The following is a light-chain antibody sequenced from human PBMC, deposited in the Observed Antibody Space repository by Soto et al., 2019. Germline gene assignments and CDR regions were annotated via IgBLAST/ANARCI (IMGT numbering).Light chain of an antibody. Sequence: EIVLTQSPGTLSLSPGETATLSCRASQSVSSSYLAWYQQKPGQAPRLFIYGVTSRATGIPDRFSDSGSGTDFTLTISRLEPEDFAVYYCQQYGSSPRTFGQGTRLEIK. J-gene: IGKJ5*01. CDR2: GVT. V-gene: IGKV3-20*01. CDR3: QQYGSSPRT. CDR1: QSVSSSY.